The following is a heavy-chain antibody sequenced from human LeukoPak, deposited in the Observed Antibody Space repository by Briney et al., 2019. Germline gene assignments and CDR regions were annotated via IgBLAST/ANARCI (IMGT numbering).Heavy chain of an antibody. CDR2: INHSGST. Sequence: RSEILWLTWAVDGGGVSGYYGSWIPQHQGYGPEESGEINHSGSTNYNPARKSRVNRSVETPNNRFSIKLSSVTAADTAVYYCARFKYYYDSSGYQLFDYWGQRTLVTVSA. V-gene: IGHV4-34*01. D-gene: IGHD3-22*01. CDR1: GGGVSGYY. CDR3: ARFKYYYDSSGYQLFDY. J-gene: IGHJ4*02.